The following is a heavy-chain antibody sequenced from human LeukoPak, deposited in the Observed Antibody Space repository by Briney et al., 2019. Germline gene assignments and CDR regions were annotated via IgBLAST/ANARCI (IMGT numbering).Heavy chain of an antibody. CDR2: IYPGDSDT. V-gene: IGHV5-51*01. CDR1: GYTFTTYW. D-gene: IGHD6-19*01. Sequence: GESLKISCKGSGYTFTTYWIGWVRQMPGKGLQWMGIIYPGDSDTRYSSSFQGQVTVSADTSISTAFLQWSTLKASDTAMYYCATYDKYSSGWPPPRAFDIWGQGTMVTVSS. CDR3: ATYDKYSSGWPPPRAFDI. J-gene: IGHJ3*02.